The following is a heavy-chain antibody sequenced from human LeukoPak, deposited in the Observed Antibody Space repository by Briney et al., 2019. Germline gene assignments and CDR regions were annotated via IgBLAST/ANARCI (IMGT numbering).Heavy chain of an antibody. CDR3: ATIYSCGSVDY. J-gene: IGHJ4*02. CDR2: IYYSGST. CDR1: GGSISSSSYY. V-gene: IGHV4-39*07. D-gene: IGHD5-18*01. Sequence: PSETLSLTCTVSGGSISSSSYYWGWIRQPPGKGLEWIGTIYYSGSTYYNPSLKSRVTISIDTSKNQFSLKLSSVTAADTAVYYCATIYSCGSVDYWGQGTLVTVSS.